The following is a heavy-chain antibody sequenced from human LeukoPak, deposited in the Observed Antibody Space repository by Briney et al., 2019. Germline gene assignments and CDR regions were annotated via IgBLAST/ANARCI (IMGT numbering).Heavy chain of an antibody. V-gene: IGHV1-18*04. CDR3: ARDWGDILTGRYWYFDL. Sequence: ASVKASCKASGYTFTSYGISWVRQAPGQGLEWMGWISAYNGNTNYAQKLQGRVTMTTDTSTSTAYVELRSLRSDDTAVYYCARDWGDILTGRYWYFDLWGRGTLVTVSS. D-gene: IGHD3-9*01. CDR2: ISAYNGNT. CDR1: GYTFTSYG. J-gene: IGHJ2*01.